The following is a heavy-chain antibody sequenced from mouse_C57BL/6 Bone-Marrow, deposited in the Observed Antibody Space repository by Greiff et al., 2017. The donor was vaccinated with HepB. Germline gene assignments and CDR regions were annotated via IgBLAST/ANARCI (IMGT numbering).Heavy chain of an antibody. D-gene: IGHD2-3*01. J-gene: IGHJ3*01. Sequence: QVQLKESGAELVRPGASVTLSCKASGYTFTDYEMHWVKQTPVHGLEWIGSIYPETGGTAYNQKFKGKAILTVDTSSSTAYMELRSLTSEDSAVYYCKKRCDGYPFGYWGEETLGTV. V-gene: IGHV1-15*01. CDR3: KKRCDGYPFGY. CDR1: GYTFTDYE. CDR2: IYPETGGT.